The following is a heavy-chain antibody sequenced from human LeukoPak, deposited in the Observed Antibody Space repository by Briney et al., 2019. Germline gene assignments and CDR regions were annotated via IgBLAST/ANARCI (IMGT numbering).Heavy chain of an antibody. CDR1: GYTFIDYF. CDR3: ARAVSGTLGGAFDI. J-gene: IGHJ3*02. V-gene: IGHV1-2*02. D-gene: IGHD1-7*01. Sequence: GASVKVSCKASGYTFIDYFIHWMRQTPGQGLEWLGWINPNSGVTRYAQKFQDRVTMTRDTAAYMELSSLKSDDTAVYYCARAVSGTLGGAFDICGQGTAVTVSS. CDR2: INPNSGVT.